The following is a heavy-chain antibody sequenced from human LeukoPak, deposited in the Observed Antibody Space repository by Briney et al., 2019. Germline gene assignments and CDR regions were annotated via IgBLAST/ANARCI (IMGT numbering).Heavy chain of an antibody. CDR2: IRYDGNNK. CDR1: GFTFSNYA. J-gene: IGHJ4*02. D-gene: IGHD1-14*01. V-gene: IGHV3-30*02. CDR3: VKDNPLDF. Sequence: GGSLRLPCAASGFTFSNYAMHWARQAPAKGLEWVAFIRYDGNNKLYADSMKGRFTISRDNSKNTIYLHINSLRDEDTVVYYCVKDNPLDFWGQGTLVIVSS.